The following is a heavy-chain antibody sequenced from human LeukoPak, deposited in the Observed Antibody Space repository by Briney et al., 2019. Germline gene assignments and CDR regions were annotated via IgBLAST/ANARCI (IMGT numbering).Heavy chain of an antibody. Sequence: GGSLRLSCAASGFTFSINAMSWVRQAPGKGLEWVSAITDSGGSTYYADSVKGRFTISRDNSKNTLYLQMNSLRAEDTAVYYCARLGYCTNGICYTADFDYWGQGTLATVSS. V-gene: IGHV3-23*01. J-gene: IGHJ4*02. CDR2: ITDSGGST. CDR3: ARLGYCTNGICYTADFDY. D-gene: IGHD2-8*01. CDR1: GFTFSINA.